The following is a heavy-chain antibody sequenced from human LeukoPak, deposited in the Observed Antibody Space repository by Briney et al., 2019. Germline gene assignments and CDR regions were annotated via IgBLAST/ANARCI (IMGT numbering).Heavy chain of an antibody. CDR3: ARHDSDRGVFFDS. J-gene: IGHJ4*02. D-gene: IGHD2-21*01. CDR1: GGSISSYY. Sequence: PSETLSLTCTVSGGSISSYYWSWIRQPLGKGLEWIGYIYYSGSTDYNPSLMSRVTISVDTSKNQFSLKVYSVTAADTAVYYCARHDSDRGVFFDSWGQGTLVTVSS. V-gene: IGHV4-59*08. CDR2: IYYSGST.